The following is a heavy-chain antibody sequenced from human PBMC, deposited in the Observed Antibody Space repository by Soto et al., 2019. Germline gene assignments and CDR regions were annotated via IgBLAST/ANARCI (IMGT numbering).Heavy chain of an antibody. J-gene: IGHJ4*02. CDR3: AAEYPPRRCSSSWYDY. V-gene: IGHV1-58*01. CDR2: IVVGSGNT. CDR1: GFTFTSSA. D-gene: IGHD6-13*01. Sequence: SVKVSCKASGFTFTSSAVQWVRQARGQRLEWIGWIVVGSGNTNYAQKFQERVTITRDMSTSTAYMELSSLRSEDTAVYYCAAEYPPRRCSSSWYDYWGQGTLVTVSS.